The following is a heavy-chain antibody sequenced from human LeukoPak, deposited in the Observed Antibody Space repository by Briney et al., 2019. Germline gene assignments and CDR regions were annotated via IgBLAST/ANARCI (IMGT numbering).Heavy chain of an antibody. CDR2: IYWNDDK. CDR3: AHTRISIAVTNFDY. Sequence: ESGPTLVNPTQTLTLTCTFSGFSLSTSGVGVGWIRQPPGKALEWLALIYWNDDKRYSPSLKSRLTITKDTSKNQVVLTMTNMDPVDTATYYCAHTRISIAVTNFDYWGQGTLVTVSS. J-gene: IGHJ4*02. D-gene: IGHD6-19*01. CDR1: GFSLSTSGVG. V-gene: IGHV2-5*01.